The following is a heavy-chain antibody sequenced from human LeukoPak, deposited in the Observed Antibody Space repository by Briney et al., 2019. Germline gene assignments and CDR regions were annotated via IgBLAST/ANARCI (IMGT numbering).Heavy chain of an antibody. CDR1: GYTFTGYY. J-gene: IGHJ4*02. D-gene: IGHD3-22*01. V-gene: IGHV1-2*02. CDR2: INPNSGGT. CDR3: ARDRADYYDSTPSDY. Sequence: ASVKVSCKASGYTFTGYYMHWVRQAPGQGLEWMGWINPNSGGTNYAQKFQGRVTMTRDTSISTAYMELSRLRSDDTAVYYCARDRADYYDSTPSDYWGQGTLVTVSS.